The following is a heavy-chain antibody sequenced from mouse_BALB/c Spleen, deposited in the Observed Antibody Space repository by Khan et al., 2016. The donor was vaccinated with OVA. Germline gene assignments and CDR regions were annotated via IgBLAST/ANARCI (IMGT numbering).Heavy chain of an antibody. CDR3: SRFYDPYYALDY. Sequence: VQLQESGPGLVAPSQSLSITCTVSGFSLTNYGVNWIRQPPGKGLEWLGVVWADGSTHYHSALRSRLSIRKDNSKSQVFLKMNSLQTDDTAMYFCSRFYDPYYALDYWGQGTSVTGSS. V-gene: IGHV2-9*02. CDR1: GFSLTNYG. D-gene: IGHD2-3*01. J-gene: IGHJ4*01. CDR2: VWADGST.